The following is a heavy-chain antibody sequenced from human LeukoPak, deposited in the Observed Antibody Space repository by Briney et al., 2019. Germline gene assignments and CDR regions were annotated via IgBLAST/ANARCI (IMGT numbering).Heavy chain of an antibody. D-gene: IGHD1-1*01. J-gene: IGHJ3*02. CDR2: ISGSGGGT. V-gene: IGHV3-23*01. CDR3: AKDRIRYNWNAAFDI. Sequence: GGSLRLSCEASGFTFSTYAMSWARQAPGKGLEWVSTISGSGGGTYYADSVKGRFTISRDNSKNTLYLQMNSLRAEDTAVYYCAKDRIRYNWNAAFDIWGQGIMVTVSS. CDR1: GFTFSTYA.